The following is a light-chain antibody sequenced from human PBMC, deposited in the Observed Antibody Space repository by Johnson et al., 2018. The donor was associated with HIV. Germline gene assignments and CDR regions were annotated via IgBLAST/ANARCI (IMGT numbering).Light chain of an antibody. V-gene: IGLV1-51*02. Sequence: QSVLTQSPSVSAAPGQKVTISCSGSSSNIGNNYVSWYQQLPRKAPKLLIYENNKRPSGVPDRFSGSKSGTAATLGITGLQTGDEADYYCGTWDTSRRAYVFGSGAKVTVL. CDR1: SSNIGNNY. CDR2: ENN. J-gene: IGLJ1*01. CDR3: GTWDTSRRAYV.